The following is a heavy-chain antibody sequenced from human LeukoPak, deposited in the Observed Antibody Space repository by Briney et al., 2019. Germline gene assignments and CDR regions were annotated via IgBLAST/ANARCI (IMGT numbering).Heavy chain of an antibody. V-gene: IGHV4-39*01. J-gene: IGHJ4*02. Sequence: NPSETLSLTCTVSGGSISSSTYYWGWLRQPPGKGWDWFGSIYYSGSTYYNPSLKRRVTISEDTSKNQFSLKLSSVTAADTAVYYCARAPGIAAAVLFDYWGQGTLVTVSS. D-gene: IGHD6-13*01. CDR1: GGSISSSTYY. CDR2: IYYSGST. CDR3: ARAPGIAAAVLFDY.